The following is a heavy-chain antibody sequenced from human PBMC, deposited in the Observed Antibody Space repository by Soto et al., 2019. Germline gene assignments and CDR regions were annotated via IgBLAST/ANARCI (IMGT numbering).Heavy chain of an antibody. J-gene: IGHJ5*02. CDR3: ARFREASWFDP. D-gene: IGHD3-10*01. Sequence: SETLSLTCTVSGGSITTYYWSWIRQPPGKGLEWIGYIYYSGSTNYNASLKSRVSISVDTSKDQFSLKLSSVTAADTAVYYCARFREASWFDPWGQGTLVTVS. CDR2: IYYSGST. V-gene: IGHV4-59*01. CDR1: GGSITTYY.